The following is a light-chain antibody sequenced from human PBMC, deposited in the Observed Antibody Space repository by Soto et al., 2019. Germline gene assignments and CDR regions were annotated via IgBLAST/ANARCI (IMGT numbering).Light chain of an antibody. V-gene: IGLV1-51*01. CDR3: GSWDSSLSAYV. Sequence: QSLLTQPPSLSAAPGQKVTISCSGSSTNMGGKSGFWDHQLPGTAPKLLIYDDNKRPSGIPDRFSGSKSGTSATLGITGFQTGDEADYYCGSWDSSLSAYVFGTGTKVTVL. CDR2: DDN. J-gene: IGLJ1*01. CDR1: STNMGGKS.